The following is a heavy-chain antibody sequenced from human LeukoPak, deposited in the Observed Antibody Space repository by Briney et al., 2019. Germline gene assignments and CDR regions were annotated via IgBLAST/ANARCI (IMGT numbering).Heavy chain of an antibody. CDR2: ISGSGSRI. D-gene: IGHD6-6*01. Sequence: GGSLRLSCAASGFTFSNAWMNWVRQAPGKGLEWVSYISGSGSRIDYADYVKGRFTLSRDNAKNSLYLQLSSLRADDTAVYYCVREGRTSGFDYWGQGILVTVSS. CDR3: VREGRTSGFDY. J-gene: IGHJ4*02. CDR1: GFTFSNAW. V-gene: IGHV3-48*04.